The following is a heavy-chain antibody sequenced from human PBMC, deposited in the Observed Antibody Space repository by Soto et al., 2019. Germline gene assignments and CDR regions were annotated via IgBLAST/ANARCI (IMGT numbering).Heavy chain of an antibody. D-gene: IGHD2-8*01. J-gene: IGHJ5*02. CDR2: IYPGDSDT. Sequence: PGESLKISCKGSGYSFTSYWIGWVRQMPGKGLEWMGIIYPGDSDTRYSPSFQGQVTISADKPISTAYLQWSSLKASDTAMYYCARGGDIVLMANNWFDPWGQGTLVTVSS. V-gene: IGHV5-51*01. CDR1: GYSFTSYW. CDR3: ARGGDIVLMANNWFDP.